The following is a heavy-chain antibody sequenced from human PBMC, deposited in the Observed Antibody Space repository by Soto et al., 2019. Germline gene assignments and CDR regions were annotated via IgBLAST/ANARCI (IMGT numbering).Heavy chain of an antibody. CDR2: ISTTSSYI. J-gene: IGHJ3*02. CDR1: GFTFRRYS. CDR3: AREGDDYGDYKRAFDI. Sequence: EVQLVESGGGLVKPGGSLRLSCEASGFTFRRYSMNWVRQAPGKGLEWVSSISTTSSYIYYGDSVKGRFTISRDNAKNSLVLQMNSLRAEDTAIYYCAREGDDYGDYKRAFDIWGQGTTVTVSS. V-gene: IGHV3-21*01. D-gene: IGHD4-17*01.